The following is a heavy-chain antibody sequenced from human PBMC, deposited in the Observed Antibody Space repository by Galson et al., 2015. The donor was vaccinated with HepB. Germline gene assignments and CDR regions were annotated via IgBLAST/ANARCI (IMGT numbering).Heavy chain of an antibody. V-gene: IGHV3-23*01. Sequence: SLRLSCAASGFTFSNYAMSWVRQAPGKGLEWVSAISGSGGNTYYADSVKGRLTISRDNSKNTLYLQMNSLRAEDTAVYYCASYSNYIYFGYWGQGTLVTVSS. CDR1: GFTFSNYA. J-gene: IGHJ4*02. CDR2: ISGSGGNT. CDR3: ASYSNYIYFGY. D-gene: IGHD4-11*01.